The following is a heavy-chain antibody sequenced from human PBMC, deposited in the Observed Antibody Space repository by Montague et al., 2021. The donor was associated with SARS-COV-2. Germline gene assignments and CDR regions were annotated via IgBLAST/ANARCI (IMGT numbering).Heavy chain of an antibody. CDR3: ARGDVEMATIKSGGPFYHFDS. D-gene: IGHD5-24*01. J-gene: IGHJ4*02. V-gene: IGHV4-59*13. CDR2: NYYSGST. CDR1: GGSISSYY. Sequence: SETLSLTCTVSGGSISSYYWSWIRQPPGKGLEWIGYNYYSGSTNYNPSLKSPVTISVDTSKNQFSLKLSSVTAADTAVYYCARGDVEMATIKSGGPFYHFDSGGQGTLVTVSS.